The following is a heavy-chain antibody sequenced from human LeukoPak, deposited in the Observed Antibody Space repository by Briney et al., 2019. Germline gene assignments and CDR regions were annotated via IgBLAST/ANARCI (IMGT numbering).Heavy chain of an antibody. D-gene: IGHD2-15*01. V-gene: IGHV4-4*02. CDR1: GGSISSSNW. CDR2: IYHSGST. J-gene: IGHJ4*02. CDR3: AFRYCSGGSCYSDSYFDY. Sequence: SETLSLTCAVSGGSISSSNWWSWVRQPPGKGLEWIGEIYHSGSTNYNPSLKSRVTISVDKSKNQFSLKLSSVTAADTAVYYCAFRYCSGGSCYSDSYFDYWGQGTLVTVSS.